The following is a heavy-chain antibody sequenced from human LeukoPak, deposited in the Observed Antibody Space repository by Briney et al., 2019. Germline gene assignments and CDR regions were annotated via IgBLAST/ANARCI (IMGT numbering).Heavy chain of an antibody. D-gene: IGHD4-23*01. CDR3: ARGIFHGGRNQYIWFDL. J-gene: IGHJ5*02. Sequence: SETLSLTCTVSGDSMSDSYWSWIRQPAGKGLEWIGRIYASGSTNYNPSLKSRVTLSVDTSSNQFSLRLTSVTAADTAVYYCARGIFHGGRNQYIWFDLWGQGTLVTVSS. CDR2: IYASGST. V-gene: IGHV4-4*07. CDR1: GDSMSDSY.